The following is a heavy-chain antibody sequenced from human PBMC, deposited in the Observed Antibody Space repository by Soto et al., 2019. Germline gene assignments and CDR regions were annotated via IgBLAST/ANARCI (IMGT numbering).Heavy chain of an antibody. J-gene: IGHJ4*02. CDR2: FYTGGGT. D-gene: IGHD5-12*01. Sequence: EVQLVETGGGLIQPGGSLRLSCAASGFTVSSNYMSWVRQAPGTGLEWVSVFYTGGGTYYADSVEGRFTISRDNSKNTLYLQMNSLRAEDTAMYYCASAKGQWLIHYIDYWGQGTLVTVSS. CDR1: GFTVSSNY. CDR3: ASAKGQWLIHYIDY. V-gene: IGHV3-53*02.